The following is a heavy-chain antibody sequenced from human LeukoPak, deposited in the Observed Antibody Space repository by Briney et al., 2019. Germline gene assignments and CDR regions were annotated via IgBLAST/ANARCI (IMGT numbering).Heavy chain of an antibody. Sequence: GGSLRLSCAASGFTFASYGISWVRQAPGQGLEWMGWISAYNGNTNYAQKLQGRVTMTTDTSTSTAYMELRSLRSDDTAVYYCARGPSIAVAGTDYWGQGTLVTVSA. V-gene: IGHV1-18*01. CDR2: ISAYNGNT. J-gene: IGHJ4*02. CDR3: ARGPSIAVAGTDY. CDR1: GFTFASYG. D-gene: IGHD6-19*01.